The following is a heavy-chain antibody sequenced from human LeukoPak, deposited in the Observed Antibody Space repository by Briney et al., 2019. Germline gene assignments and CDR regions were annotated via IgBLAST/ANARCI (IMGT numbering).Heavy chain of an antibody. J-gene: IGHJ4*02. CDR1: GGSFSNYNYY. D-gene: IGHD3-3*01. CDR2: IHYVGST. Sequence: SETLSLTCTVSGGSFSNYNYYWGWIRQSPGRGLEWIGSIHYVGSTYYNPSLKSRVTISVDTSKNQFSLNLSSVTAADTAVYYCARQNNSDFWSGFFDYWGLGALVTVSS. CDR3: ARQNNSDFWSGFFDY. V-gene: IGHV4-39*01.